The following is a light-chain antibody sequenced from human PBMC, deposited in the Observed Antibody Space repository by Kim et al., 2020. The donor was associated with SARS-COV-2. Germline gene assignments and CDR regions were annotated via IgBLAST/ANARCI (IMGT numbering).Light chain of an antibody. Sequence: AAVGDRVTITCRASQSISTYLHWYQQKPGKAPKLLIYAASTLQTEVPSRFSGGGSGTDFTLTISSLQPEDFATYYCQQSYSSWTFGQGTKVDIK. CDR3: QQSYSSWT. V-gene: IGKV1-39*01. CDR2: AAS. CDR1: QSISTY. J-gene: IGKJ1*01.